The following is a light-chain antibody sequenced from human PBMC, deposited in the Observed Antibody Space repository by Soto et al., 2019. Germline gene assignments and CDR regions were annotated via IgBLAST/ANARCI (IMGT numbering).Light chain of an antibody. CDR3: QQRSNWPPIT. V-gene: IGKV3D-20*02. Sequence: IVLTQSPGTLSLSPWERATLSCRASQSVADNYLAWYQQKPGQPPRLLIYAASRRAAGIPDTFSGSGSGTDFTLTITRLEPEDFAVYYCQQRSNWPPITFGQGTRLEIK. J-gene: IGKJ5*01. CDR1: QSVADNY. CDR2: AAS.